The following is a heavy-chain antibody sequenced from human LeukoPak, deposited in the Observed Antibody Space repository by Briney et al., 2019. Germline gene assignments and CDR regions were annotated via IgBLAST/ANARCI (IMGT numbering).Heavy chain of an antibody. D-gene: IGHD6-19*01. V-gene: IGHV3-20*04. CDR3: ARGEQWLDS. J-gene: IGHJ4*02. CDR2: LNWNGEST. CDR1: GFTFDNYG. Sequence: GGSLRLSCTASGFTFDNYGMTWVRQAPGKALEWVSGLNWNGESTGYGDSVGGRFTISRDNAKDSLFLQMDSLRVEDTAFYFCARGEQWLDSWGRGTLVTVSS.